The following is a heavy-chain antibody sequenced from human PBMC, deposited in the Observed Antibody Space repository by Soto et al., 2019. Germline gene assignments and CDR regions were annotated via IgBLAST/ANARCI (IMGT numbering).Heavy chain of an antibody. J-gene: IGHJ4*02. D-gene: IGHD5-12*01. Sequence: GGSLRLSCAASGFTFSSYGMHWVRQAPGKGLEWVAVISYDGSNKYYADSVKGRFTISRDNSKNTLYLQMNSLRAEDTAGYYCAKAKWGELVADYWGQGTLVTVSS. CDR3: AKAKWGELVADY. V-gene: IGHV3-30*18. CDR1: GFTFSSYG. CDR2: ISYDGSNK.